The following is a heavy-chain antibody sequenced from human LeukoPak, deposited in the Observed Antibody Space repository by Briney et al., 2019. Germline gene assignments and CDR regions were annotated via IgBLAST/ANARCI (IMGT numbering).Heavy chain of an antibody. J-gene: IGHJ4*02. CDR1: GFTFSSYA. D-gene: IGHD2-15*01. Sequence: GGSLRLSCAASGFTFSSYAMSWVRQAPGKGLEWVSAISGSGGSTYYADSVKGRFTISRDNSKNTLYLQMNSLRAEDTAVYYCATSTWGYCSGGSCQAEWGQGTLVTASS. V-gene: IGHV3-23*01. CDR3: ATSTWGYCSGGSCQAE. CDR2: ISGSGGST.